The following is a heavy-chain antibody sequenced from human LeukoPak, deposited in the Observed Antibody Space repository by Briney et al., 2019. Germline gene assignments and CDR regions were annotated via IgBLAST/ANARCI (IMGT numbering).Heavy chain of an antibody. V-gene: IGHV4-38-2*01. D-gene: IGHD2-2*01. Sequence: PSVTLSLTCAVSGYSISSGYYWGWLRPPPGKGLEWIGGIYHSGSTYYNPSLKSSVTILVDPSKNQFPLNLGSVTAADTAVYYCARGRTCSSTSCSYYYYYYMDVWGKGTTVTVSS. CDR1: GYSISSGYY. CDR2: IYHSGST. J-gene: IGHJ6*03. CDR3: ARGRTCSSTSCSYYYYYYMDV.